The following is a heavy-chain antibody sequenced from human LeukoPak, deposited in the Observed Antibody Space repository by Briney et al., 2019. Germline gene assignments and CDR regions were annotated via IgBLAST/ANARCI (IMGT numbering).Heavy chain of an antibody. J-gene: IGHJ5*02. CDR3: ARDTSVSKYQPQHGWFDP. D-gene: IGHD2-2*01. V-gene: IGHV1-69*05. CDR2: IIPIFGTA. Sequence: GASVKVSCKASGGTFSSYAISWVRQAPGQGLEWMGGIIPIFGTANYAQKFQGRVTITTDESTSTAYMELSSLRSEDTAVYYCARDTSVSKYQPQHGWFDPWGQGTLVTVSS. CDR1: GGTFSSYA.